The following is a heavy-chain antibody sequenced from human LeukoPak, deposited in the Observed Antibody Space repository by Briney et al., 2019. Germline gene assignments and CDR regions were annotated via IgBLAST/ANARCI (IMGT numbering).Heavy chain of an antibody. CDR1: GFTFRSYG. V-gene: IGHV3-30*02. J-gene: IGHJ4*02. D-gene: IGHD3-22*01. CDR3: AKDFYYGSSNYD. Sequence: PGGSLRLSCAASGFTFRSYGMHWVRQAPGKGLAWVAFIRYDGSNKYYADSVKGRFTISRDNSKNTLYLHMDSLRAEDTAVYYCAKDFYYGSSNYDWGQGTLVTVSS. CDR2: IRYDGSNK.